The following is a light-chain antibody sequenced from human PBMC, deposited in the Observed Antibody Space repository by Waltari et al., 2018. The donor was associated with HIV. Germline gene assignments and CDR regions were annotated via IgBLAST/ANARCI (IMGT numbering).Light chain of an antibody. V-gene: IGLV2-23*01. CDR3: CSYAGSSNWV. CDR1: SSDVGSYNL. Sequence: QSALTQPASVSGSPGQSITISCTGSSSDVGSYNLVSWYPQHPGKAPKLMIYERINRPSGISNRFSGSKSGNTASLTISGLQAEDEADYYCCSYAGSSNWVFGGGTKLTVL. CDR2: ERI. J-gene: IGLJ3*02.